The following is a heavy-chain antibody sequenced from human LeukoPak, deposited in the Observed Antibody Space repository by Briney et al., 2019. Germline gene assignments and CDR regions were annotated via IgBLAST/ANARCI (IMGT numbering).Heavy chain of an antibody. V-gene: IGHV4-39*01. D-gene: IGHD6-19*01. Sequence: SETLSLTCTVSGGSFRSSSYYWGWIRQPPGKGLEWIGSIYYSGSTYYNPSLKSRVTISVDTSKNQFSLKLSSVTAADTAVYYCASLSVAGNSPFFDYWGQGTLVTVSS. CDR1: GGSFRSSSYY. CDR2: IYYSGST. J-gene: IGHJ4*02. CDR3: ASLSVAGNSPFFDY.